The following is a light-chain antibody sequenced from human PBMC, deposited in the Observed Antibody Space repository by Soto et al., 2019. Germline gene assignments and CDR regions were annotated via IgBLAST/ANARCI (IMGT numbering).Light chain of an antibody. CDR2: DAS. CDR1: LSVSGW. CDR3: QPDNSYSPLS. J-gene: IGKJ4*01. Sequence: DVQMSQSPSTLSATLGDTVTVTCRVRLSVSGWVAWDQQRPGEAPKPVIYDASALPRGFPSSFSGSGSETDFNLTISSLQPADFATYYCQPDNSYSPLSFVGAAKVDI. V-gene: IGKV1-5*01.